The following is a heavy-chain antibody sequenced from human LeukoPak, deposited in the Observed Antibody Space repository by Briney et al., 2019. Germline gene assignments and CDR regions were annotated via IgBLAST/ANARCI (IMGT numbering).Heavy chain of an antibody. J-gene: IGHJ4*02. V-gene: IGHV3-30*02. CDR1: GFVFSNYG. Sequence: PGGSLRLSCAASGFVFSNYGMHWVRQAPGKGLEWVAFVRYGGSNEYYADSVEGRFTISRDNSKNTLFLHMNSLRAEDTAVYSCAKESGSGYRSEGPHYWGLGTLVTVSS. D-gene: IGHD6-19*01. CDR3: AKESGSGYRSEGPHY. CDR2: VRYGGSNE.